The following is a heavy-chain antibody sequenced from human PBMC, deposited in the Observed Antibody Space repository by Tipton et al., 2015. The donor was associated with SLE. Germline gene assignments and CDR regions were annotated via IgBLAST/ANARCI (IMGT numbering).Heavy chain of an antibody. V-gene: IGHV4-59*11. Sequence: GLVKPSETLSLICAVSGGSISSHYWSWIRQPPGKGLEWIGYIYYSGSTNYNPSLKSRVTISVDTSKNQFSLKLSSVTAADTAVYYCARSAGYSSSWAHFDYWGQGTLLTVSS. CDR3: ARSAGYSSSWAHFDY. J-gene: IGHJ4*02. D-gene: IGHD6-13*01. CDR1: GGSISSHY. CDR2: IYYSGST.